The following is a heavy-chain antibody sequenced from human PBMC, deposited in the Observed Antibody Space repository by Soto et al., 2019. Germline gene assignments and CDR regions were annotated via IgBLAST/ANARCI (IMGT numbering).Heavy chain of an antibody. CDR3: ARSGDNYNRLDY. Sequence: KPWGSLRISCECCMLTFSDYYISGIRQAPGKGLEWISYSSNSGTFSRYADSVKGRFSISRDNTKNLLYLQMNSLRAEDTSVYYCARSGDNYNRLDYWGQGTTVTVSS. V-gene: IGHV3-11*06. CDR1: MLTFSDYY. J-gene: IGHJ4*02. CDR2: SSNSGTFS. D-gene: IGHD1-1*01.